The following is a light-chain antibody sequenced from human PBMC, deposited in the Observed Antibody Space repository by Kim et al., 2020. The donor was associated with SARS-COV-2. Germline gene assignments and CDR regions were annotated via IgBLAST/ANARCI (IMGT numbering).Light chain of an antibody. CDR2: DIA. CDR1: VRDIRTYRL. CDR3: CSFTSAVNWM. J-gene: IGLJ3*02. V-gene: IGLV2-23*02. Sequence: QPFTISSSGTVRDIRTYRLISYYLQHPRQAPRLIIYDIAKRPSGVSRRFSGSKSGNTASLTISGLQPDDEADYFCCSFTSAVNWMFGGGTQLT.